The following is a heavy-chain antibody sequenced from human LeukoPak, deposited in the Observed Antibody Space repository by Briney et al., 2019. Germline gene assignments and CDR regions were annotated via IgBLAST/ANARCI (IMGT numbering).Heavy chain of an antibody. Sequence: PSETLSLTCTVSGGSISSFYWNWIRQPPGKGLEWIGYVYYSGSTSYNPSLKSRVTISVDTSKSQFSLKLISVTAADTAVYYCARYDSGEFDYWGRGTLVIVSS. CDR3: ARYDSGEFDY. CDR2: VYYSGST. J-gene: IGHJ4*02. V-gene: IGHV4-59*08. CDR1: GGSISSFY. D-gene: IGHD3-10*01.